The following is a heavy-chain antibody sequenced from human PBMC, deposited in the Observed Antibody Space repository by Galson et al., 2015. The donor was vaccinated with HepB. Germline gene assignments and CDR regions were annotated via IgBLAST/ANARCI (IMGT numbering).Heavy chain of an antibody. D-gene: IGHD3-9*01. CDR3: ARAGSYNRWSLDS. CDR1: GDSVSSNRST. Sequence: CAISGDSVSSNRSTWNWIRQSPSGGLEWLGRTFYRSAWFTDYGPSVQGRITISADTTNNQVSLQLNSVTPEDTAVYYCARAGSYNRWSLDSWGQGTLVTVSS. CDR2: TFYRSAWFT. V-gene: IGHV6-1*01. J-gene: IGHJ5*01.